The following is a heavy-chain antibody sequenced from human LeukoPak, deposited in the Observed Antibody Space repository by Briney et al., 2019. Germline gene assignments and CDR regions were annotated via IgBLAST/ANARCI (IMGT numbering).Heavy chain of an antibody. CDR1: GGSISSGGYS. V-gene: IGHV4-30-2*01. CDR3: ARGEMDTAMVTLGFDY. Sequence: PSQTLSLTCAVSGGSISSGGYSWSWIRQPPGKGLEWLGYIYHSGSTYYNPSLKSRVTISVDRSKNQFSLKLSSVTAADTAVYYCARGEMDTAMVTLGFDYWGQGTLVTVSS. D-gene: IGHD5-18*01. CDR2: IYHSGST. J-gene: IGHJ4*02.